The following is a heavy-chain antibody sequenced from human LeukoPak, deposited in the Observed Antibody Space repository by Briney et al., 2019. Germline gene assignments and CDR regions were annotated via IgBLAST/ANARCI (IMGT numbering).Heavy chain of an antibody. CDR1: GFTLTTYW. CDR3: ATGSGWHDH. D-gene: IGHD6-19*01. Sequence: PGGSLRLSRAASGFTLTTYWMTWVRQPPGRGLEWLANIKQDGRVKYYLDSVKCRFTISRDNAKISLYLQLISLRAEASGVYYCATGSGWHDHSGHGTLVTVSS. CDR2: IKQDGRVK. J-gene: IGHJ5*02. V-gene: IGHV3-7*01.